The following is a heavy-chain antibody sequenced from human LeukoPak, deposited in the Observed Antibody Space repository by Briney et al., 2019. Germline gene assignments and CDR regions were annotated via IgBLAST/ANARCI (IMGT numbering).Heavy chain of an antibody. Sequence: GGSLRLSCAASGFTFSDYAMSWFRQAPGKGLEWVSAISGVGGNTYYTDSVKGRFTISRDNAKNTLYLQMNSLRAEDTAVYYCAKQRDYYDSSGYYRGYYFDYWGQGTLVTVSS. V-gene: IGHV3-23*01. J-gene: IGHJ4*02. CDR1: GFTFSDYA. CDR3: AKQRDYYDSSGYYRGYYFDY. D-gene: IGHD3-22*01. CDR2: ISGVGGNT.